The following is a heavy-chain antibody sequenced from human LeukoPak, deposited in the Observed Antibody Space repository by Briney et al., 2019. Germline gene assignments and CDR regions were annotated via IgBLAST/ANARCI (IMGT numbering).Heavy chain of an antibody. CDR1: GFTFSSYS. CDR2: ISSSSSYI. J-gene: IGHJ4*02. D-gene: IGHD3-9*01. Sequence: PGGSPRLSCAASGFTFSSYSMNWVRQAPGKGLEWVSSISSSSSYIYYADSVKGRFTISRDNAKNSLYLQMNSLRAEDTAVYYCAREAYDILTGYADYWGQGTLVTVSS. V-gene: IGHV3-21*01. CDR3: AREAYDILTGYADY.